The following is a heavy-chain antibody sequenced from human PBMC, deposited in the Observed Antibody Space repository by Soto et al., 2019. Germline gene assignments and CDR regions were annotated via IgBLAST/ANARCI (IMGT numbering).Heavy chain of an antibody. CDR3: AKDRVHCTCTRCARYFEK. CDR1: KFTFSTYA. CDR2: ISGSGDNT. J-gene: IGHJ4*02. Sequence: GGSLRLSCAASKFTFSTYAMTWVRQAPGKGLEWVSDISGSGDNTYYADSVKGRLTISRDNSKSTLYLQMNSLRAEDTAVYYCAKDRVHCTCTRCARYFEKWGRGSLV. V-gene: IGHV3-23*01. D-gene: IGHD1-1*01.